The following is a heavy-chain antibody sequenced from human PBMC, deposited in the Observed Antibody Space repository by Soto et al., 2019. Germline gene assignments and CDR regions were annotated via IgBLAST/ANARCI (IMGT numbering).Heavy chain of an antibody. CDR2: INPNSGGT. D-gene: IGHD6-13*01. CDR1: GYTFTGDY. J-gene: IGHJ5*02. Sequence: ASVKVSCKGSGYTFTGDYMHWVRQAPGQGLEWMGWINPNSGGTNYAQKFQGWVTMTRDTSISTAYMELSRLRSDDTAVYYCAREGAPEQLHNWFDPWGQGTLVTVSS. V-gene: IGHV1-2*04. CDR3: AREGAPEQLHNWFDP.